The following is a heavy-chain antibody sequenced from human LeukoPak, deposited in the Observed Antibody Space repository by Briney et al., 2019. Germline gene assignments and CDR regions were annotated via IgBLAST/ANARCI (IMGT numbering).Heavy chain of an antibody. D-gene: IGHD2-15*01. CDR3: ARHDVYCSGGSCSYDY. CDR2: IYYSGST. Sequence: SSETLSLTCTVSGGSISSSSYYWGWIRQPPGKGLEWIGSIYYSGSTYYNPSLKSRVTISVDTSKNQFSLKLSSVTAADTAVYYCARHDVYCSGGSCSYDYWGQGTLVTVSS. CDR1: GGSISSSSYY. V-gene: IGHV4-39*01. J-gene: IGHJ4*02.